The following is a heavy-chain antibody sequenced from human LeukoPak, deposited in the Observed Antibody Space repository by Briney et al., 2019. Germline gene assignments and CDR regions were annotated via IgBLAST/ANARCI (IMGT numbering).Heavy chain of an antibody. D-gene: IGHD1-1*01. V-gene: IGHV3-48*01. CDR1: GFTFSSYG. CDR3: ARGNWNDEAYYYYMDV. Sequence: PGGSLRLSCAASGFTFSSYGMNWVRQAPGKGLEWVSYISSSSSTIYYADSVKGRFTISRDNAKNSLYLQMNSLRAEDTAVYYCARGNWNDEAYYYYMDVWGKGTTVTVSS. CDR2: ISSSSSTI. J-gene: IGHJ6*03.